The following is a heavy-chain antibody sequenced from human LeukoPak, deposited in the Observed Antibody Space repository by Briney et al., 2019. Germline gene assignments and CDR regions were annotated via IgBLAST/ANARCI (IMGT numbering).Heavy chain of an antibody. J-gene: IGHJ6*02. CDR3: ARDRGNSNYYYYGMDV. V-gene: IGHV1-2*02. CDR1: GYTFTGYY. D-gene: IGHD4-23*01. CDR2: INPNSGGT. Sequence: PGESLRISCKASGYTFTGYYMHWVRQAPGQGLEWMGWINPNSGGTNYAQKFQGRVTMTSDTSISTAYMELSRLRSDDTAVYYCARDRGNSNYYYYGMDVWGQGTTVTVSS.